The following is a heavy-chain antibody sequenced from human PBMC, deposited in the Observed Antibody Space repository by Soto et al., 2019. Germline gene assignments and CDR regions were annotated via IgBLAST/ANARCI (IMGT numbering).Heavy chain of an antibody. Sequence: PGGSLRLSCAAFGFTFDNCSMNWVRQAPGKGLEWVSYISDSSSTIYYADSVKGRFTISRDNAKNSLYLQMNSLRAEDTALYYCAKVKTWTYLDFWGQGTLVTVSS. V-gene: IGHV3-48*01. CDR1: GFTFDNCS. CDR2: ISDSSSTI. J-gene: IGHJ4*02. D-gene: IGHD5-12*01. CDR3: AKVKTWTYLDF.